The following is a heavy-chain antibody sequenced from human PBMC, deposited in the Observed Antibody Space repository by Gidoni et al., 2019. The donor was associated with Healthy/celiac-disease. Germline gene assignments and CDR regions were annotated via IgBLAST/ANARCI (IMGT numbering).Heavy chain of an antibody. Sequence: QVQLQESGPGLVKPSETLSLTCTVAGGSVSSGSYYWSWIRQPPGKGLEWIGYIYYSGSTNYNPSLKSRVTISVDTSKNQFSLKLSSVTAADTAVYYCARDVTTGSVGMDVWGQGTTVTVSS. V-gene: IGHV4-61*01. CDR3: ARDVTTGSVGMDV. CDR1: GGSVSSGSYY. D-gene: IGHD4-4*01. J-gene: IGHJ6*02. CDR2: IYYSGST.